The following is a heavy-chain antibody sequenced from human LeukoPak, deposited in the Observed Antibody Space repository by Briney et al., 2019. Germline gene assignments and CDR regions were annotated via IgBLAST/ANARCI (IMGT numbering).Heavy chain of an antibody. CDR1: GFTVSSNY. J-gene: IGHJ4*02. CDR2: IYSGGST. D-gene: IGHD6-19*01. CDR3: ARVPYSSGWYGY. V-gene: IGHV3-66*01. Sequence: GGSLRLSCAASGFTVSSNYMSWVRQAPGKGLEWVSVIYSGGSTYYADSVKGRFTISRDNSKNTLYLQMNSLRAEDTAVYYCARVPYSSGWYGYWGQGTLVTVSS.